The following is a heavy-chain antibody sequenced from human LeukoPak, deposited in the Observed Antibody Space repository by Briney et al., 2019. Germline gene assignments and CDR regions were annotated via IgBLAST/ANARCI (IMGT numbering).Heavy chain of an antibody. CDR1: GFTFTSYA. CDR3: AKDQTVTGYYYYGMDV. J-gene: IGHJ6*02. CDR2: ISGSGGST. Sequence: GGSLRLSCAASGFTFTSYAMSWDRQAPGKGLEWVSAISGSGGSTYYADSVKGRFTISRDNSKNTLYLQMNSLRAEDTAVYYCAKDQTVTGYYYYGMDVWGQGTTVTVSS. D-gene: IGHD4-11*01. V-gene: IGHV3-23*01.